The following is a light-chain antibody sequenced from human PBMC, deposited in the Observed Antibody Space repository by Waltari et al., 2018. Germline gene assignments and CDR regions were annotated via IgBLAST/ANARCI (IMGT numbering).Light chain of an antibody. CDR2: EVS. J-gene: IGLJ2*01. V-gene: IGLV2-14*01. CDR1: SRDIGGYTS. CDR3: SSYTSLTTLV. Sequence: QSALTQPASVSGSPGQSITISCTGTSRDIGGYTSASWYQHHPGKAPKLLIYEVSNRPSGVSDRFSGSKSGKTASLTISGLQAGDEAVYYCSSYTSLTTLVFGGGTKLTVL.